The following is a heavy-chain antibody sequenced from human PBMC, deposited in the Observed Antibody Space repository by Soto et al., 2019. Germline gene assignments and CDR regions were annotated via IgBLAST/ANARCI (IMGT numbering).Heavy chain of an antibody. CDR2: IYYSGST. CDR3: ARARYYYDSSGYYRSGGYFDY. V-gene: IGHV4-59*01. Sequence: SETLSLTCTVSGGSISSYYWSWIRQPPGKGLEWIGYIYYSGSTNYNPSLKSRVTISVDTSKNQFSLKLSSVTAADTAVYYCARARYYYDSSGYYRSGGYFDYWGQGTLVTVSS. CDR1: GGSISSYY. J-gene: IGHJ4*02. D-gene: IGHD3-22*01.